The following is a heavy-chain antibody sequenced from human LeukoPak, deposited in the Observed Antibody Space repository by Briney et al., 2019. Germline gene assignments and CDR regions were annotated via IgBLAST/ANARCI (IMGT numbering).Heavy chain of an antibody. D-gene: IGHD4-17*01. CDR2: ISGSVGST. CDR1: GFTFSSYV. Sequence: GGSLRLSCAASGFTFSSYVMSWVRQAPGKGLEWVSGISGSVGSTYYADSVKGRLTISRDNSKNTLYLQMNSLRAEDTAVYYCAKDSTVTSLYYYYGMDDWGKGTTVTVSS. J-gene: IGHJ6*04. CDR3: AKDSTVTSLYYYYGMDD. V-gene: IGHV3-23*01.